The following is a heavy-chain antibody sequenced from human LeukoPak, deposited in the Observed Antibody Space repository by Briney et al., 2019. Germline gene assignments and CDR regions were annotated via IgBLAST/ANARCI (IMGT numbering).Heavy chain of an antibody. D-gene: IGHD3-10*01. CDR3: ARATWYYGSGSFDY. J-gene: IGHJ4*02. Sequence: PGGSLRLSCAASGFTFSSYEMNWVRQAPGKGLEWVSYISSSGSTIYYADSVKGRFTISRDNAKNSLYLQMNSLRAEDTAVYYCARATWYYGSGSFDYWGQGTLVTVSS. CDR1: GFTFSSYE. V-gene: IGHV3-48*03. CDR2: ISSSGSTI.